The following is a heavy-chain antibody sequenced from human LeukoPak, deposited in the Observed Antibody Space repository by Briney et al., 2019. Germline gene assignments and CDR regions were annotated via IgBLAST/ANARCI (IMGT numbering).Heavy chain of an antibody. Sequence: ASVKVSCKASGYTFTSYGISWVRQAPGQGLEWMGWISGYNGHAKYAQKFQGRVTMTTDTSTSTAYMELRSLTSDDTAVFYCARGLPPRRNYDSSGYYSYYFDYWGQGTLVTVSS. J-gene: IGHJ4*02. CDR1: GYTFTSYG. CDR2: ISGYNGHA. V-gene: IGHV1-18*01. D-gene: IGHD3-22*01. CDR3: ARGLPPRRNYDSSGYYSYYFDY.